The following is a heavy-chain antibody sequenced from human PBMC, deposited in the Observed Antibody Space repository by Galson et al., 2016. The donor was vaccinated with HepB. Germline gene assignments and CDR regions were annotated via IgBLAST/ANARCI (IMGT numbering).Heavy chain of an antibody. CDR3: ARDREGAEAATSLGLGFYYHYYMDV. CDR1: GFSVSSNY. CDR2: IYNSGRT. V-gene: IGHV3-53*01. D-gene: IGHD6-13*01. J-gene: IGHJ6*03. Sequence: SLRLSCAASGFSVSSNYMNWVRQAPGKGLEWVSIIYNSGRTYYADSVKGRFTISRDNSKNTLYLQMNRLRAEDTAVYDCARDREGAEAATSLGLGFYYHYYMDVWGTGTTVTVSS.